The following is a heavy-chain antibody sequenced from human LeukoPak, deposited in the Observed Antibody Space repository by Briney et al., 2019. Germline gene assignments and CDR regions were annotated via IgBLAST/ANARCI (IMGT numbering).Heavy chain of an antibody. CDR2: ITGSGDFA. V-gene: IGHV3-23*01. J-gene: IGHJ4*02. CDR3: TKRITATAPFDS. Sequence: GGSLRLSCAASGFTFSSYGISWVRQAPGKGLEWVSAITGSGDFAKYADSVRGRFTISRDNSKSTVYLQMNSLTVEDTALYYCTKRITATAPFDSWGQGALVIVSS. CDR1: GFTFSSYG. D-gene: IGHD4-17*01.